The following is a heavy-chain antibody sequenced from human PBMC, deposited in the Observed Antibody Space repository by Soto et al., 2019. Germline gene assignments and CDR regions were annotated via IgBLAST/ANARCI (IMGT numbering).Heavy chain of an antibody. Sequence: ESLQISCKGSGYSFTSYWIGWVRQMPGKSLEWMGIIYPGDSDTRYSPPFQGQVPISADKPIRTAYLQWSSLKASETAIYYCATLTDYYDSSGYYYYYRMDVWGQGTTVSV. CDR2: IYPGDSDT. CDR1: GYSFTSYW. V-gene: IGHV5-51*04. D-gene: IGHD3-22*01. J-gene: IGHJ6*02. CDR3: ATLTDYYDSSGYYYYYRMDV.